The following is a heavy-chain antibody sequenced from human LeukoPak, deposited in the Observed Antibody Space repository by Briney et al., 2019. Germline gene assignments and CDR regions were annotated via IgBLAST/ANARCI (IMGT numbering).Heavy chain of an antibody. CDR1: GYTFPSYF. CDR3: ATFLHIVLMEFDY. J-gene: IGHJ4*02. V-gene: IGHV1-46*01. Sequence: GASVKVSCKASGYTFPSYFMHWVRQAPGQGLEWMGIINPTGGSTTYAQKFQGRVTMTEDTSTDTAYMELSSLRSEDTAVYYCATFLHIVLMEFDYWGQGTLVTVSS. CDR2: INPTGGST. D-gene: IGHD2-8*01.